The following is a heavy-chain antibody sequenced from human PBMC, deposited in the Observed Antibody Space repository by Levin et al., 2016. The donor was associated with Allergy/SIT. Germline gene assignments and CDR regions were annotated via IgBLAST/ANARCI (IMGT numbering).Heavy chain of an antibody. CDR3: ARAVWSISKAFDI. Sequence: SETLSLTCAVSGGSLSTYYWSWVRQPPGKGLEWIGYIFYRGGTKYNPSFQGRVTISEDTSNNQFSLRLNSVTAADTAVYYCARAVWSISKAFDIWGQGTTVTVSA. D-gene: IGHD3-10*01. CDR1: GGSLSTYY. CDR2: IFYRGGT. J-gene: IGHJ3*02. V-gene: IGHV4-59*01.